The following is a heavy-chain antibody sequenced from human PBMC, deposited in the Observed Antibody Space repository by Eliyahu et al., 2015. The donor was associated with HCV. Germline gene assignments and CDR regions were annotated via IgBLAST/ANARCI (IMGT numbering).Heavy chain of an antibody. D-gene: IGHD5-18*01. V-gene: IGHV3-30*18. CDR3: AKGWTVMVTVGYCDY. Sequence: QVQLVESGGGVVQPGRSLRLSCAASGFTFXNYGIHWVRQAPGKGLGWVAVISYDGSNKYYADSVKGRFTISRDNSKNTLYLQMNSLRAEDTAVYYCAKGWTVMVTVGYCDYWGQGTLVTVSS. J-gene: IGHJ4*02. CDR2: ISYDGSNK. CDR1: GFTFXNYG.